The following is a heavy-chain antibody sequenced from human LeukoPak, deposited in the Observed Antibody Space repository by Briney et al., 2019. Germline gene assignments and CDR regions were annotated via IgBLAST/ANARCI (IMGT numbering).Heavy chain of an antibody. J-gene: IGHJ4*02. CDR3: AREQNWLYDY. V-gene: IGHV7-4-1*02. Sequence: GASVKVSCKASGYTFTGYYMHWVRQAPGQGLEWMGWINTNTGNPTYAQGFTGRFVFSLDTSVSTAYLQISSLKAEDTAVYYCAREQNWLYDYWGQGTLVTVSS. CDR1: GYTFTGYY. D-gene: IGHD3-9*01. CDR2: INTNTGNP.